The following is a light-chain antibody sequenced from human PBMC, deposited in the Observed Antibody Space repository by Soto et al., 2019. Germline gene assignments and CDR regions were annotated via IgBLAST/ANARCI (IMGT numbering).Light chain of an antibody. CDR3: HQYNNWPPGYT. V-gene: IGKV3-15*01. CDR1: QSVNST. J-gene: IGKJ2*01. Sequence: IVLTQSPATLSVSPGEKATLSCRASQSVNSTLAWYQQKPGQAPRLLIYGTSTRATGIPASFSGSGSGTDFTLIISNLQSEDFAVYYCHQYNNWPPGYTFGQGTKLEL. CDR2: GTS.